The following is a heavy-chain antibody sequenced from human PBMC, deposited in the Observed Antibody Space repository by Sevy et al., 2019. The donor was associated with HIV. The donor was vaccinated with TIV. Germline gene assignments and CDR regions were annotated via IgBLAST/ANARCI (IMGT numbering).Heavy chain of an antibody. Sequence: GGSLRLSCAASGFSFSSYWMHWVRQAPGKGLEWVANIKQDESEKYYVASVKGRFTISRDNAKNSLYLQMNSLRPEDTAVYYCARGNSGSFDYWGQRTLVTVSS. D-gene: IGHD3-22*01. CDR2: IKQDESEK. J-gene: IGHJ4*02. CDR3: ARGNSGSFDY. V-gene: IGHV3-7*04. CDR1: GFSFSSYW.